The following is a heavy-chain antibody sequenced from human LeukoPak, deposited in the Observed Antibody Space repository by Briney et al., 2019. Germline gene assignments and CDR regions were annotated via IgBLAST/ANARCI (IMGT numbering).Heavy chain of an antibody. Sequence: GGSLRLSCAASGFTFSSYDMHWVRQATGKGLEWVSAIGTAGDTYYPGSVKGRFTISRENAKNSLYPQMNSLRAGDTAVYYCARGKYSSGWMGADYFDYWGQGTLVTVSS. V-gene: IGHV3-13*01. CDR2: IGTAGDT. J-gene: IGHJ4*02. CDR1: GFTFSSYD. CDR3: ARGKYSSGWMGADYFDY. D-gene: IGHD6-19*01.